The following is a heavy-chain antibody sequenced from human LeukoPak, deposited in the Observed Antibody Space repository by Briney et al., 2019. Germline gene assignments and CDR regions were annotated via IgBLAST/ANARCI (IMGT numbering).Heavy chain of an antibody. V-gene: IGHV3-23*01. J-gene: IGHJ4*02. CDR1: GFSFSNYA. Sequence: GGSLRLSCVGSGFSFSNYAVSWVRQAPGKGPEWVSGMTGRGITYYADSVKGRFVISRDNSKNTVYLQMNSLRDEDTAVYYRASGEDSGWPQAIDYWGQGTLVTVSS. D-gene: IGHD6-19*01. CDR3: ASGEDSGWPQAIDY. CDR2: MTGRGIT.